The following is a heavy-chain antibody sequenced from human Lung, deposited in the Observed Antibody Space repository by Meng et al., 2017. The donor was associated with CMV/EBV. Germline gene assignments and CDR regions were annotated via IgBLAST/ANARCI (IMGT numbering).Heavy chain of an antibody. CDR1: GYTFTAHY. D-gene: IGHD7-27*01. CDR3: ARDNNWGPDY. Sequence: SXXVSCKASGYTFTAHYFHWVRQAPGQGLEWMGWIHPHRGDTNYAQKFQGRVTLTRDTSINTGYMELTRLTSDDTAVYYCARDNNWGPDYWGQGTLVTVSS. J-gene: IGHJ4*02. CDR2: IHPHRGDT. V-gene: IGHV1-2*02.